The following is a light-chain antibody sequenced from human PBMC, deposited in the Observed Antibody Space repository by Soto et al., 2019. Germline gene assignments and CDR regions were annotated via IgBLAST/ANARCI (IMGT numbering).Light chain of an antibody. CDR1: SIDFVTYNR. CDR2: EAR. CDR3: AAWDDSLNEGV. Sequence: QSALTQPPSVSGSPGQSVTISCTGTSIDFVTYNRVSWYQQPPGTAPKLIIYEARNRPSGVPDRFSGSKSGTSASLAISGLQSEDEADYYCAAWDDSLNEGVFGGGTKLTVL. V-gene: IGLV2-18*01. J-gene: IGLJ2*01.